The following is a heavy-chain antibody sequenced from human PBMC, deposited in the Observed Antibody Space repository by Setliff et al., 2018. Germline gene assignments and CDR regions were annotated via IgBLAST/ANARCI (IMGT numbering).Heavy chain of an antibody. J-gene: IGHJ6*03. V-gene: IGHV3-15*01. D-gene: IGHD3-10*01. Sequence: PGGSLRLSCAASGFSFNDAWMNWVRQAPGKGLEWVGHIRSKTDGGATSYAAPVQGRFTISRDDSTNTLYLHMNSLTTEDTGVYYCTTGTNYFGSGSTSHLFYMDVWDKGTTVTVSS. CDR2: IRSKTDGGAT. CDR3: TTGTNYFGSGSTSHLFYMDV. CDR1: GFSFNDAW.